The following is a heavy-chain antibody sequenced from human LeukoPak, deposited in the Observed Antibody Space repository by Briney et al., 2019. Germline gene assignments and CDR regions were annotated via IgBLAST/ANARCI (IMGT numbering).Heavy chain of an antibody. CDR3: ARRSPYYDFWSGPSHSTGGMDV. CDR2: ISNDGSRK. Sequence: GGSLRLSCAPSGFTFSRHGMHWVRQAPGKGLEWVAIISNDGSRKYYAHSVEGRFTISRDNSKNSLYLQMNSLRDEDTAVYYCARRSPYYDFWSGPSHSTGGMDVWGQGTTVTVSS. J-gene: IGHJ6*02. CDR1: GFTFSRHG. V-gene: IGHV3-30*03. D-gene: IGHD3-3*01.